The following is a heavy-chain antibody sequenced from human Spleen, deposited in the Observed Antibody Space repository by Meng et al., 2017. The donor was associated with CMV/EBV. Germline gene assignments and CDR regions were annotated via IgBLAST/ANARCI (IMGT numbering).Heavy chain of an antibody. CDR1: GFTFSSYG. J-gene: IGHJ4*02. V-gene: IGHV3-33*01. CDR2: IWSDGSNK. D-gene: IGHD3-9*01. CDR3: ARAGPKYDILTGYLGSHFDY. Sequence: GESLKISCAASGFTFSSYGMHWVRQAPGKGLEWVAVIWSDGSNKYYADSVKGRFTISRDNSKNTLYLQMNSLRAEDTAVYYCARAGPKYDILTGYLGSHFDYWGQGTLVTVSS.